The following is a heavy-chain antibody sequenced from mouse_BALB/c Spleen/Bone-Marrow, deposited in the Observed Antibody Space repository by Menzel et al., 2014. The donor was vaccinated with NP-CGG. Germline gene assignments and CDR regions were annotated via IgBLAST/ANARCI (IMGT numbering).Heavy chain of an antibody. D-gene: IGHD2-3*01. CDR2: INPSNGRT. CDR3: ARYDGPAWFAY. V-gene: IGHV1S81*02. CDR1: GYTFTSYW. J-gene: IGHJ3*01. Sequence: VQLQQSGAELVKPGASVKLSCKASGYTFTSYWIHWVKLRPGHGLGGIGGINPSNGRTNYNEKFKNKATLTVDKSSSTAYIQLSSLTSEDSAVYYCARYDGPAWFAYWGQGTLVTVS.